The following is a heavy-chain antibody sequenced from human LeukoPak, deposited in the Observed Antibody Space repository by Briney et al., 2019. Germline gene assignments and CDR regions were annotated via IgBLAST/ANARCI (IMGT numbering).Heavy chain of an antibody. D-gene: IGHD2-2*01. Sequence: SETLSLTCTVSGASITGYYWSWIRQPPGKGLEWIVYIYHSGGTNYSPSLESRVSISVDTSKNQFSLKLSSVTAADTAVYFCARVGYSDSTVFDYWGQGTLVSVSS. CDR3: ARVGYSDSTVFDY. CDR1: GASITGYY. J-gene: IGHJ4*02. CDR2: IYHSGGT. V-gene: IGHV4-59*01.